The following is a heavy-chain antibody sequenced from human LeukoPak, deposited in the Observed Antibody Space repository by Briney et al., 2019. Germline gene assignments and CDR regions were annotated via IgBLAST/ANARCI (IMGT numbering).Heavy chain of an antibody. D-gene: IGHD3-22*01. J-gene: IGHJ4*02. CDR1: GFSFDDNT. V-gene: IGHV3-43*01. CDR3: AKSTSYYYDSSGYYFDY. CDR2: ITRDGGST. Sequence: PGESLRLSCAASGFSFDDNTLHWVRQAPGKGLEWVSLITRDGGSTFYADSVKGRFTISRDKSKNTLYLQMNSLRAEDTAVYYCAKSTSYYYDSSGYYFDYWGQGTLVTVSS.